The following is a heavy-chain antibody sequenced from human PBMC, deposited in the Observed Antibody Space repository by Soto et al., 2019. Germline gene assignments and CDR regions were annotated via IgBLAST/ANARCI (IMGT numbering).Heavy chain of an antibody. V-gene: IGHV1-18*04. D-gene: IGHD2-2*02. CDR3: ARARYCASPSCYKHYYYGMDT. CDR1: GYTFTSHG. J-gene: IGHJ6*02. CDR2: ISTYNSRT. Sequence: QDQLVQSGAEVKKPGASVKISCEASGYTFTSHGISWVRQAPGQGLEWLGWISTYNSRTHYAQKVQGRVTMTTDTCTSTAYLDLRSLTFADTADYYSARARYCASPSCYKHYYYGMDTWGQGTPVIDSS.